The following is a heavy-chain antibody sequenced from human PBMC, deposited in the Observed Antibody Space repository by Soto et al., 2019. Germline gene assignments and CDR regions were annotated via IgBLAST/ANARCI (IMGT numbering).Heavy chain of an antibody. CDR3: ARAPPDYYDSSGYAFDI. V-gene: IGHV1-2*04. D-gene: IGHD3-22*01. CDR2: INPNSGGT. J-gene: IGHJ3*02. CDR1: GYTFTGYH. Sequence: ASVKVSCKASGYTFTGYHMHWVRQAPGQGLEWMGWINPNSGGTNCAQKFQGWVTMTRDTSISTAYMELSRLRSDDTAVYYCARAPPDYYDSSGYAFDIWGQGTMVTVSS.